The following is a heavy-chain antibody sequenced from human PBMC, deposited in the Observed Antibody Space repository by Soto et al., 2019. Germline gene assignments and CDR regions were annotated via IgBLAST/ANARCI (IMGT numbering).Heavy chain of an antibody. CDR2: INHDGGSR. J-gene: IGHJ4*02. D-gene: IGHD6-13*01. CDR3: ARAREQRTIDY. Sequence: EVQLVESGGGLVQPGGSLRLSCAASGFTFSNYDWMHWVRQAPGKGLVWVSRINHDGGSRTYADSVKGRFTISRDNAKNTLYLQVNSLGAEDTAVYYCARAREQRTIDYWGQGTLGTVSS. V-gene: IGHV3-74*03. CDR1: GFTFSNYDW.